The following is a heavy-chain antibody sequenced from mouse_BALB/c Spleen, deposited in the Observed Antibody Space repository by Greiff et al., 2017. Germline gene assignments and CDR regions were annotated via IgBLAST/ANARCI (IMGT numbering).Heavy chain of an antibody. D-gene: IGHD2-2*01. V-gene: IGHV5-17*02. CDR1: GFTFSSFG. Sequence: EVHLVESGGGLVQPGGSRKLSCAASGFTFSSFGMHWVRQAPEKGLEWVAYISSGSSTINYADTVKGRFTISRDNPKNTLFLQMTSLRSEDTAMYYCARSDYGYDYFDYWGQGTTVTVSA. CDR3: ARSDYGYDYFDY. CDR2: ISSGSSTI. J-gene: IGHJ2*01.